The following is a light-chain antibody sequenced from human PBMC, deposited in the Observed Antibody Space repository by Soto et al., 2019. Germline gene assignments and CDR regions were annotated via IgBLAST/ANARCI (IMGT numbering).Light chain of an antibody. Sequence: EIVLTQFPATLSAFPGDRVTLSCRASQALNTRFAWHQHKPGQAPRLLIYLTSNRAAGVPARWSAWGSETAFTLAISDVEPEDFAVYYCHQRQSWPRTFGQGTKV. J-gene: IGKJ1*01. CDR1: QALNTR. CDR2: LTS. V-gene: IGKV3-11*01. CDR3: HQRQSWPRT.